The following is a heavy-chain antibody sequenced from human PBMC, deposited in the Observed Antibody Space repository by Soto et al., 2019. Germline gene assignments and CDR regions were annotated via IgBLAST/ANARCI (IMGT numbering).Heavy chain of an antibody. Sequence: SETLSLTCAVYGGSFSGYYWSWIRQPPGKGLEWIGEINHSGSTNYNPSLKSRVTISVDTSKNQFSLKLSSVTAADTAVYYCARGYDFWSGYYLGDYYYYYMDVWGKGTTVTVSS. D-gene: IGHD3-3*01. CDR2: INHSGST. CDR3: ARGYDFWSGYYLGDYYYYYMDV. V-gene: IGHV4-34*01. J-gene: IGHJ6*03. CDR1: GGSFSGYY.